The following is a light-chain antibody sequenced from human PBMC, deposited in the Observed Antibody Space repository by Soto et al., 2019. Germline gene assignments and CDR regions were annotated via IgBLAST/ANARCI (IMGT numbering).Light chain of an antibody. Sequence: QSALTQPASVSDSPGQSITISCTGTSSDVGGYNYVSWYQQHPGKAPKLMIYDVSNRPSGVSDRFSGSKSGNTASLTISGLQAEDEADYYCSSYTTSSSYVFGTGTKLTVL. J-gene: IGLJ1*01. CDR2: DVS. V-gene: IGLV2-14*01. CDR3: SSYTTSSSYV. CDR1: SSDVGGYNY.